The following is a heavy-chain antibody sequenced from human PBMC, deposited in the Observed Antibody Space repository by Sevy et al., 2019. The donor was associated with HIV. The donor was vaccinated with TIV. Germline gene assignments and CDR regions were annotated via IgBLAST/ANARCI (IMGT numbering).Heavy chain of an antibody. CDR2: IYYSGST. CDR1: GGSISSSSYY. V-gene: IGHV4-39*01. Sequence: SETLSLTCTVSGGSISSSSYYWGWIRQPPGKGLEWIGSIYYSGSTYYNPSLKSRVTISVDTSKNLFSLKLSSVTAADTAVYYCARLTLNYYDSSGYYSYFDYWGQGTLVTVSS. J-gene: IGHJ4*02. CDR3: ARLTLNYYDSSGYYSYFDY. D-gene: IGHD3-22*01.